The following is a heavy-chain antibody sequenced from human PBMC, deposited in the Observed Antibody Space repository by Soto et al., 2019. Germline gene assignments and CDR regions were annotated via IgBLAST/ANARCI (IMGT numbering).Heavy chain of an antibody. CDR3: AAGGGDYAYDY. J-gene: IGHJ4*02. D-gene: IGHD4-17*01. Sequence: PGGSLRLSCAASAFTFSTYAMAWVRQAPGKGLEWVSAISGSGDSTYYADSVKGRFTISRDNSKNTLYLRVNSLRAEDTAVYYCAAGGGDYAYDYWGQGTLVTVSS. V-gene: IGHV3-23*01. CDR1: AFTFSTYA. CDR2: ISGSGDST.